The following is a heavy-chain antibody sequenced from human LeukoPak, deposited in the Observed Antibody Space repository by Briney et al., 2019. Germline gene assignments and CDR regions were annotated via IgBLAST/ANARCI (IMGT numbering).Heavy chain of an antibody. D-gene: IGHD5-18*01. J-gene: IGHJ4*02. Sequence: PGGSLRLSCAASGFTFSSYAMSWVRQAPGKGLEWFSAISGSGGSTYYADSAKGRFTISRDNSKNTLYLQMNSLRAEDTAVYYCARGGYSYGAFDYWGQGTLVTVSS. CDR1: GFTFSSYA. V-gene: IGHV3-23*01. CDR2: ISGSGGST. CDR3: ARGGYSYGAFDY.